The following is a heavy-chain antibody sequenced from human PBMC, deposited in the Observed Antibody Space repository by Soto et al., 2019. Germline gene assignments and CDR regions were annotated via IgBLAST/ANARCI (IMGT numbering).Heavy chain of an antibody. D-gene: IGHD3-3*01. Sequence: SETLSLTCTVSGGSISSYYWSWIRQPPGKGLEWIGYIYYSGSTNYNPSLKSRVTISVDTSKNQFSLKLSSVTAADTAVYYCARIDASPDFWSGYLIDDWGQGSLVTVSS. CDR1: GGSISSYY. V-gene: IGHV4-59*01. J-gene: IGHJ4*02. CDR2: IYYSGST. CDR3: ARIDASPDFWSGYLIDD.